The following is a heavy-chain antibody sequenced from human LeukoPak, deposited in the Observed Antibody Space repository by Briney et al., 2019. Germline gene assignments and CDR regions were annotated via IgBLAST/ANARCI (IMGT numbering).Heavy chain of an antibody. CDR2: IRSSGVAI. J-gene: IGHJ4*02. CDR1: GFTFSSYA. CDR3: TSLWGSSWSFDL. V-gene: IGHV3-48*03. Sequence: PGGSLRLSCAGSGFTFSSYAFNWVRQAPGKGLEWVSYIRSSGVAIYYADSVRGRFTISRDNAKNSLYLQMNSLRAEDTAVYYCTSLWGSSWSFDLWGQGTLVTVSS. D-gene: IGHD6-13*01.